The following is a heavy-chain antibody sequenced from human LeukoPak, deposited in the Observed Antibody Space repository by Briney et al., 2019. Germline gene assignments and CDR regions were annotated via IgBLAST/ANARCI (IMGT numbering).Heavy chain of an antibody. CDR3: AREGPHLVTDYYFDY. V-gene: IGHV7-4-1*02. J-gene: IGHJ4*02. CDR1: GYTFTSYA. D-gene: IGHD2/OR15-2a*01. Sequence: EASVKVSCKASGYTFTSYAMNWVRQAPGQGLEWMGWINTNTGNPTYAQGFTGRFVFSLDTSVSTAYLQISSLKAEDTAVYYCAREGPHLVTDYYFDYWGQGTLVTVSS. CDR2: INTNTGNP.